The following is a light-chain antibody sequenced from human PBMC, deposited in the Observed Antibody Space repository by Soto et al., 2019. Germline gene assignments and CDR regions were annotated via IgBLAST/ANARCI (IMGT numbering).Light chain of an antibody. J-gene: IGLJ1*01. CDR1: SSNIGAGYE. V-gene: IGLV1-40*01. CDR2: ENN. Sequence: QSVLTQPPSVSEAPGQRVTISCTGSSSNIGAGYEAHWYQHVPGTAPKLLIYENNNRPSGVPDRFSGSNSGTSASLAITGLQAEDEAEYYCQSYDSSMGGYVFGTGTKLTVL. CDR3: QSYDSSMGGYV.